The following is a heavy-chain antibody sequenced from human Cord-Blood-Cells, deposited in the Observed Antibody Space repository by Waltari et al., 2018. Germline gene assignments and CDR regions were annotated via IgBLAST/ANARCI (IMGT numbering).Heavy chain of an antibody. D-gene: IGHD7-27*01. Sequence: QVQLVQSGAEVKKPGASVKVACKVSGYTLTELSMHWVRQAPGKGLEWMGGFAPEDGETIYAQKFQGRVTMNEDTSTDTAYMELSSLRSEDTAVYYCATTREGANWGAFDIWGQGTMVTVSS. V-gene: IGHV1-24*01. CDR2: FAPEDGET. J-gene: IGHJ3*02. CDR3: ATTREGANWGAFDI. CDR1: GYTLTELS.